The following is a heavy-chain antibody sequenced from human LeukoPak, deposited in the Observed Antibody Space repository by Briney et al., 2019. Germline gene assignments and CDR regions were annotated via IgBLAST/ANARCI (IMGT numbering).Heavy chain of an antibody. Sequence: SETLSLTCAVYGGSFSGYYWSWIRQPPGKGLEWIGEINHSGSTNYNPSPKSRVTISVDTSKNQFSLKLSSVTAADTAVYYCARRYDILTGYHYYYYMDVWGKGTTVAISS. CDR3: ARRYDILTGYHYYYYMDV. CDR2: INHSGST. J-gene: IGHJ6*03. V-gene: IGHV4-34*01. CDR1: GGSFSGYY. D-gene: IGHD3-9*01.